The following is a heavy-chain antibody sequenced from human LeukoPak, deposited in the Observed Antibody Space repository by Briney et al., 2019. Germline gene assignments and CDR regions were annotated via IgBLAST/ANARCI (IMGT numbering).Heavy chain of an antibody. J-gene: IGHJ5*02. CDR2: ISSSGSTI. CDR1: GFTFSSYE. Sequence: GGALRLSCAASGFTFSSYEMNWVRQAPGKGLEWVSYISSSGSTIYYADSVRGRFTISRDNAKNSLYLQINSLRAEDTAVYYCARPAGGVTTSWFDPWGQGTLVTVSS. CDR3: ARPAGGVTTSWFDP. D-gene: IGHD4-11*01. V-gene: IGHV3-48*03.